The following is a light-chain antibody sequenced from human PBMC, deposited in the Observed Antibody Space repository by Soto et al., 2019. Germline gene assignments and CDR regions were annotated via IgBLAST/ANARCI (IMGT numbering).Light chain of an antibody. J-gene: IGLJ2*01. V-gene: IGLV2-11*01. CDR2: DVT. CDR1: SSDIGAYNY. Sequence: QSVLTQPRSVSGSPGQSVTISFTGTSSDIGAYNYVSWYQRHAGKAPKLMIYDVTKRPSGVPDRFSGSKSGNTASLTISGLQADDEADYFCFSYAASDTYVVLGGGTQLTVL. CDR3: FSYAASDTYVV.